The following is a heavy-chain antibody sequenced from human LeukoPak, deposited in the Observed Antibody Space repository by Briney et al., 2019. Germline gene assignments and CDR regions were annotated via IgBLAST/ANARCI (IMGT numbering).Heavy chain of an antibody. CDR1: GFTFSTYG. J-gene: IGHJ3*02. CDR2: ISGSAATT. CDR3: ATGDYGAFDI. D-gene: IGHD4-17*01. V-gene: IGHV3-23*01. Sequence: PRGSLRLSCAASGFTFSTYGMTWVRQAPGKGLEWVSAISGSAATTFYADSVKGRFTISRDNAKNSLYLQMNSLRAEDTAVYYCATGDYGAFDIWGQGTMVTVSS.